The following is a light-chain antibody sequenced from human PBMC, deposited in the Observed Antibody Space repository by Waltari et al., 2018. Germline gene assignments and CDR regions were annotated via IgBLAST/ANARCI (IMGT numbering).Light chain of an antibody. CDR3: HHYGASPWT. Sequence: EIVLTQSPGTLSLSPGERATLSCRASQTVGGNYLAWLQQKPCQSPKILIYEASNRAAGIPDRFSGSGSGTDFTLTISRVEPEDFAVYYCHHYGASPWTLGQGTKVE. V-gene: IGKV3-20*01. CDR2: EAS. CDR1: QTVGGNY. J-gene: IGKJ1*01.